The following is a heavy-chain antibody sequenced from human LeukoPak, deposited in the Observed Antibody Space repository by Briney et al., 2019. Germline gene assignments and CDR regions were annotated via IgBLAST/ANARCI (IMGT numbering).Heavy chain of an antibody. V-gene: IGHV1-18*01. CDR3: ARDWFGELVLDY. J-gene: IGHJ4*02. CDR2: ISAYNGNT. Sequence: ASLKVSCKASGYTFTSYGISWVRQAPGQGLEWMGWISAYNGNTNYAQKLQGRVTMTTDTSTSTAYMELRSLRSDDTAVYYCARDWFGELVLDYWGQGTLVTVSS. D-gene: IGHD3-10*01. CDR1: GYTFTSYG.